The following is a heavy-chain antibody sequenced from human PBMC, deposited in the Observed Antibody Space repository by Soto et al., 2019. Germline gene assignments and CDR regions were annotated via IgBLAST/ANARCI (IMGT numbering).Heavy chain of an antibody. CDR1: GGSFSDYD. Sequence: QVQLQQWGAGLLKPSETLSLNCGVLGGSFSDYDWTWVRQSPGGGLEWIGEVSQSGRITYNPSLKSLFTISGDTAKNQFSLRLTSVTAADTAVYFCAGYSSSFVGFEVWGHGTEVTVSS. J-gene: IGHJ3*01. D-gene: IGHD3-10*01. CDR2: VSQSGRI. V-gene: IGHV4-34*01. CDR3: AGYSSSFVGFEV.